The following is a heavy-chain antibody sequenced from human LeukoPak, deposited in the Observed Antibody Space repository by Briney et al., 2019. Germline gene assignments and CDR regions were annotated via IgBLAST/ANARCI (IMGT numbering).Heavy chain of an antibody. CDR3: ARTALGYSDAFDI. CDR2: IYYSGST. V-gene: IGHV4-31*03. J-gene: IGHJ3*02. CDR1: GGSISSGGYY. Sequence: SETLSLTCTVSGGSISSGGYYWSWIRQHPGKGLEWIGYIYYSGSTYYNPSLKSRVTISVDTSKNQFSLKLSSVTAADTAVYYCARTALGYSDAFDIWDQGTMVTVSS. D-gene: IGHD3-22*01.